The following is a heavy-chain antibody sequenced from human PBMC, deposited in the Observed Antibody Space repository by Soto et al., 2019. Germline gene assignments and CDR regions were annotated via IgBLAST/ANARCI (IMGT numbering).Heavy chain of an antibody. V-gene: IGHV3-30*04. D-gene: IGHD4-4*01. Sequence: QVQLVESGGGVVQPGRSLRLSCAASGFTFSSYAMHWVRQAPGKGLEWVAVISYDGRNKYYADSVKGRFTISRDNSKNTLYLQMNSLRTEDTAVYYCARPLWRDDYNWGYFDLWGRGTLVTVYS. CDR3: ARPLWRDDYNWGYFDL. CDR2: ISYDGRNK. CDR1: GFTFSSYA. J-gene: IGHJ2*01.